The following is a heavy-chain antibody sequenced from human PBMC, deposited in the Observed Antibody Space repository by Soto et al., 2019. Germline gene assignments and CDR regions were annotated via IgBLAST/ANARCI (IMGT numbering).Heavy chain of an antibody. D-gene: IGHD4-17*01. CDR2: IYYSGST. CDR3: ARRGDYGSGDYYYGMDV. Sequence: QVQLQESGPGLVKPSETLSLTCTVSGGSISSYYWSWIRQPPGKGLEWIGYIYYSGSTNYNPSLKSRVTISVDTSKNQFSLKLSSVTAADTAVYYSARRGDYGSGDYYYGMDVW. J-gene: IGHJ6*01. CDR1: GGSISSYY. V-gene: IGHV4-59*08.